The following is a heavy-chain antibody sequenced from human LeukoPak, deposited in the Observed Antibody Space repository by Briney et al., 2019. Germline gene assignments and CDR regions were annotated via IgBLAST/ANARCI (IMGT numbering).Heavy chain of an antibody. J-gene: IGHJ4*02. V-gene: IGHV3-23*01. CDR3: AKERQTGDYFTSDF. CDR2: INGRGDST. CDR1: GFSFSTYT. Sequence: GGSLRLSCAASGFSFSTYTMNWVRQAPGKGLEWVSAINGRGDSTFYADSVKGQFTVSRDNSKSTVYLQMNSLRADDTAVYYCAKERQTGDYFTSDFWGQGTLVTVSS. D-gene: IGHD4-17*01.